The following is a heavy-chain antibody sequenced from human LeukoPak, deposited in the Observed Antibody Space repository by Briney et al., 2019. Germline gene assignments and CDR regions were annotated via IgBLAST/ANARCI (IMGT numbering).Heavy chain of an antibody. J-gene: IGHJ4*02. CDR3: AKTLDGFWPQFDF. Sequence: PGGSLSLSCAASGFPFYDHDMYWVRQTPGKGLEWVALISHGGGKEHYAESVKGRFTISRDNSRNTVYLQMSSLRSDDTAIYYCAKTLDGFWPQFDFWGQGTLLTVSS. CDR2: ISHGGGKE. D-gene: IGHD5-24*01. V-gene: IGHV3-30*18. CDR1: GFPFYDHD.